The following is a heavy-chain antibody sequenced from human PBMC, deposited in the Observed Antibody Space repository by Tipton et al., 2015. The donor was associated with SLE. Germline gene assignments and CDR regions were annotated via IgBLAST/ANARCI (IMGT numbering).Heavy chain of an antibody. V-gene: IGHV4-34*01. Sequence: TLSLTCAVYGGSFSGYYWSWIRQPPGKGLEWIGEVDHSGSTNYNPSLKSRVTISVDTSKNQFSLKLSSVTAADTAVYYCARHGGDYFDYWGQGTLVTVSS. CDR2: VDHSGST. CDR1: GGSFSGYY. D-gene: IGHD4-17*01. J-gene: IGHJ4*02. CDR3: ARHGGDYFDY.